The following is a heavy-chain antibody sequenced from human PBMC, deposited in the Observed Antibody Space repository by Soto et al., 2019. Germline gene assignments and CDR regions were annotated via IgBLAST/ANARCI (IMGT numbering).Heavy chain of an antibody. Sequence: ASVKVSCKASGYTFTSYGISWVRQAPGQGLEWMGWISAYNGNTNYAQKLQGRVTMTTDTSTSTAYMELRSLRSDDTAVYYCAREYCSSTSCYAGHYYYMDVWGKGTTVTVSS. J-gene: IGHJ6*03. D-gene: IGHD2-2*01. CDR3: AREYCSSTSCYAGHYYYMDV. CDR2: ISAYNGNT. CDR1: GYTFTSYG. V-gene: IGHV1-18*01.